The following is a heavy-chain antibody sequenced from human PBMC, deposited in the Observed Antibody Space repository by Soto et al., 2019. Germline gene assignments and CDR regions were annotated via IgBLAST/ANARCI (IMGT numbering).Heavy chain of an antibody. CDR1: GFIFRTYW. CDR3: ARDQNHYGMDV. CDR2: IKQDESEK. Sequence: EVQLVESGGGLVQPGGSLTLSCAASGFIFRTYWMSWVRQAPGKGLEWVAKIKQDESEKYYVGSVRGRFTISRDNAKNSLYLQMNSLRAEDMAVYYCARDQNHYGMDVWGQGTTVTVSS. V-gene: IGHV3-7*03. J-gene: IGHJ6*02.